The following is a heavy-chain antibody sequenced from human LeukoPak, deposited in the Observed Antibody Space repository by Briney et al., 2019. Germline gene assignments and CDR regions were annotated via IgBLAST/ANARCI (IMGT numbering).Heavy chain of an antibody. D-gene: IGHD3-10*01. J-gene: IGHJ4*02. CDR2: TSSSSSYI. CDR3: AKDRDYGSGSYCFDY. Sequence: GGSLRLSCAASGFTFSSYSMNWVRQAPGKGLEWVSSTSSSSSYIYYADSVKGRFTISRDNAKNSLYLQMNSLRAEDTAVYYCAKDRDYGSGSYCFDYWGQGTLVTVSS. V-gene: IGHV3-21*04. CDR1: GFTFSSYS.